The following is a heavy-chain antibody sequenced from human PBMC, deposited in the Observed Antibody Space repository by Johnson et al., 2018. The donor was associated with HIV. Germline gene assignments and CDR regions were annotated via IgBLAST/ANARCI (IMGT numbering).Heavy chain of an antibody. J-gene: IGHJ3*02. V-gene: IGHV3-53*01. D-gene: IGHD6-13*01. CDR1: GFTVSSNY. CDR3: AKDLGVAADPDAFDI. Sequence: VQLVESGGGLIQPGGSLRLSCAASGFTVSSNYMSCVRQAPGKGLEWVSVIYSGGSTYYADSVKGRFTISRDNSKNTLYLQMNSLRAEDTAVYYCAKDLGVAADPDAFDIWGQGTMVTVSS. CDR2: IYSGGST.